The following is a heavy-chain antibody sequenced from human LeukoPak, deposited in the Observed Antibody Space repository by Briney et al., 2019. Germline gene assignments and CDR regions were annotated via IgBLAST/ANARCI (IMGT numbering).Heavy chain of an antibody. J-gene: IGHJ5*02. D-gene: IGHD3-10*01. CDR1: GGTFSSYA. V-gene: IGHV1-69*05. CDR3: ARDHSMVRGMGWFDP. CDR2: IIPIFGTA. Sequence: SVKVSCKASGGTFSSYAISWVRQAPGQGLEWMGGIIPIFGTANYAQKLQGRVTMTTDTSTSKAYMELRSLRSDDTAVYYCARDHSMVRGMGWFDPWGQGTLVTVSS.